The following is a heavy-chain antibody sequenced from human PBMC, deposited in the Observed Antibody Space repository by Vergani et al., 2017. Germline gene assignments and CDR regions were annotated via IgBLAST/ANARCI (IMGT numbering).Heavy chain of an antibody. V-gene: IGHV4-38-2*01. Sequence: QLQLQESGPGLVKPSETLSLTCAVSGYSISSGYYWGWIRQPPGKGLEWIGYIYYSGSTNYNPSLKSRVTISVDTSKNRFSLKLSSVTAADTAVYYCASGPHYDSSGSLGYWGQGTLVTVSS. J-gene: IGHJ4*02. CDR1: GYSISSGYY. D-gene: IGHD3-22*01. CDR3: ASGPHYDSSGSLGY. CDR2: IYYSGST.